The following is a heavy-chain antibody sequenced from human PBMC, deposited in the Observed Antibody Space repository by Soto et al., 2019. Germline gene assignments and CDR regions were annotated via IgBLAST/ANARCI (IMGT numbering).Heavy chain of an antibody. CDR1: GGSISSGGYY. J-gene: IGHJ4*02. Sequence: SETLSLTCTVSGGSISSGGYYWSWIRQHPGKGLEWIGYIYYSGSTYYNPSLKSRVTISVDTSKNQFSLKLSSVTAADTAVYYCARADYGGNSGLDYWGQGTLVTAPQ. CDR2: IYYSGST. CDR3: ARADYGGNSGLDY. V-gene: IGHV4-31*03. D-gene: IGHD4-17*01.